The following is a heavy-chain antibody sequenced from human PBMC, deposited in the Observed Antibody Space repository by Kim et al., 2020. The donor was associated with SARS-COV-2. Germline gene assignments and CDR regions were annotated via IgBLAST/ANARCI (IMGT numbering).Heavy chain of an antibody. J-gene: IGHJ4*02. CDR1: GYTFTSYG. CDR3: AREGLGLHFDLLYFDY. Sequence: ASVKVSCKASGYTFTSYGISWVRQAPGQGHEWMGWISDYNGNTNYAQKLQGRVTMTTDTSTSTAYMELRSLRSDDTAVYYCAREGLGLHFDLLYFDYWGQGPLVTVSS. D-gene: IGHD3-16*01. V-gene: IGHV1-18*01. CDR2: ISDYNGNT.